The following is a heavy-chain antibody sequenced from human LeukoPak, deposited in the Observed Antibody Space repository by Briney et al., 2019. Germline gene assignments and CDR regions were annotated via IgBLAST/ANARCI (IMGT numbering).Heavy chain of an antibody. Sequence: PSETLSLTCTVSGGSISSYYWSWIRQPPGKGLEWIGYIYYSGSTNYNPSLKSRVTISVDTSKNQFSLKLSSVTAADTAVYYCATVEAGPDGGLDYWGQGTLVTVSS. V-gene: IGHV4-59*01. CDR3: ATVEAGPDGGLDY. CDR1: GGSISSYY. D-gene: IGHD3-16*01. J-gene: IGHJ4*02. CDR2: IYYSGST.